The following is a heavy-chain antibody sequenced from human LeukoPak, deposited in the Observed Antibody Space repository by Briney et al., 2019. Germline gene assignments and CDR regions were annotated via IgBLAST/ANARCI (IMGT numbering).Heavy chain of an antibody. CDR3: AKGPGLGAGKRYLDL. Sequence: GGSLRLSCAPSGFMFNDYALHWVRQAPGKGLEWVSSTSWNSGNMYYVDSVKGRFTISRDNAKNSLSLQMNSLKPEDTALYYCAKGPGLGAGKRYLDLWGRGTLVIVSS. J-gene: IGHJ2*01. CDR2: TSWNSGNM. V-gene: IGHV3-9*01. D-gene: IGHD6-13*01. CDR1: GFMFNDYA.